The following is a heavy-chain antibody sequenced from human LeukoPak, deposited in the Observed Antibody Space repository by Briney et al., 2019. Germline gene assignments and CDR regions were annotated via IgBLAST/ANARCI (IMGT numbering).Heavy chain of an antibody. J-gene: IGHJ4*02. V-gene: IGHV3-53*01. D-gene: IGHD4-17*01. CDR1: GFTVSSNY. CDR2: IYSGGST. Sequence: GGSLRLSCAASGFTVSSNYMSWVRQAPGKGLEWVSVIYSGGSTYYADSVKGRFTISRDNSKNTLYLQMNSLRAEDTAVYYCAKNLRVSSHYGIDYWGQGTLVTVSS. CDR3: AKNLRVSSHYGIDY.